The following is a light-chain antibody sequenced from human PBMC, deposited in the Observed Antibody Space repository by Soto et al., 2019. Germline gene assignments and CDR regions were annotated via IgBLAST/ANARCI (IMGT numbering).Light chain of an antibody. Sequence: EIVLTQSPGTLSLSPGERATLSCRASQSVSSSYLAWYQQKPGQAPRLLIYGASTRATGIPDRFSGSGSGTDFTLTISRPEPEDSAVYYCQQYGNSPPWTFGQGTKVETK. J-gene: IGKJ1*01. CDR1: QSVSSSY. CDR2: GAS. V-gene: IGKV3-20*01. CDR3: QQYGNSPPWT.